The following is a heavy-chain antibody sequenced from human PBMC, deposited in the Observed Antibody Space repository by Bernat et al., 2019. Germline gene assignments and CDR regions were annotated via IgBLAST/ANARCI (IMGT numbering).Heavy chain of an antibody. CDR1: GGTFSSYA. CDR3: ARLSLRVGYCSSTSCYTVFDY. CDR2: IIPIFGTA. Sequence: QVQLVQSGAEVKKPGSSVKVSCKAYGGTFSSYAISWVRQAPGQGLEWMGGIIPIFGTANYAQKFQGRVTITADESTSTAYMELSSLRSEDTAVYYCARLSLRVGYCSSTSCYTVFDYWGQGTLVTVSS. D-gene: IGHD2-2*02. J-gene: IGHJ4*02. V-gene: IGHV1-69*01.